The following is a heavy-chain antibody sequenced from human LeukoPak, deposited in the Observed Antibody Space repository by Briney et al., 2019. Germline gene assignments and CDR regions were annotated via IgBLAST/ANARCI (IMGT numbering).Heavy chain of an antibody. D-gene: IGHD3-3*01. CDR1: GFTFSSYW. Sequence: GGSLSLSWAPSGFTFSSYWMSWVRQAPGKGLEWMANIKQDGSENYYVDSVKGRFTISRDNAKNSLYLQMNSLRAEDTAVYYCARVCTIFGVVIMDYFDYWGQGTLVTVS. J-gene: IGHJ4*02. V-gene: IGHV3-7*01. CDR2: IKQDGSEN. CDR3: ARVCTIFGVVIMDYFDY.